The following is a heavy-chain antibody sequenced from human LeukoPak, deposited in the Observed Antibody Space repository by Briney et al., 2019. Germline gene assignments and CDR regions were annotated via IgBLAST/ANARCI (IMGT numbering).Heavy chain of an antibody. J-gene: IGHJ4*02. Sequence: SCPALVKPTQTLTLTCSFSGFSLRTSGVCVSWIRQPPGKALEWLARIDWDNDKFYRASLKTRLTISKDTSKNQVVLTLTNVDPGDTATYYCARMDSSGWSPEYWGQGTPVIVSS. CDR2: IDWDNDK. V-gene: IGHV2-70*17. D-gene: IGHD3-22*01. CDR1: GFSLRTSGVC. CDR3: ARMDSSGWSPEY.